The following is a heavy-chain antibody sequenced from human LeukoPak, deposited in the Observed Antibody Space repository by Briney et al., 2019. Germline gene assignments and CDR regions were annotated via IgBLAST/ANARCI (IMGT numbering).Heavy chain of an antibody. V-gene: IGHV3-33*01. CDR2: IWYDGSNK. J-gene: IGHJ4*02. Sequence: GRSLRLSCAASGFTFSSYGMHWVRQAPGKGLEWVAVIWYDGSNKYYADSVKDRFTISRDNSKNTLYLQMNSLRAEDTAVYYCARDSVVQLWLRRTPFVNAFDYWGQGTLVTVSS. CDR3: ARDSVVQLWLRRTPFVNAFDY. D-gene: IGHD5-18*01. CDR1: GFTFSSYG.